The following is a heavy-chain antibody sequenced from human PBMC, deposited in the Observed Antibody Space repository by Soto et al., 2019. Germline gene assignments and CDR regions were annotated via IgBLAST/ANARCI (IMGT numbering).Heavy chain of an antibody. J-gene: IGHJ6*02. CDR1: GFTFSSYG. CDR2: MSNDGTSR. Sequence: QVHLVESGGGVVQPGRSLRLSCAASGFTFSSYGMHWVRQAPGKGLAWVAVMSNDGTSRFYADSVKGRFTISRDNSKNTLYLQMNSLRAEDTAIYYCAKVRVKDYYYYAMDVWGQGTTVTVSS. D-gene: IGHD4-4*01. V-gene: IGHV3-30*18. CDR3: AKVRVKDYYYYAMDV.